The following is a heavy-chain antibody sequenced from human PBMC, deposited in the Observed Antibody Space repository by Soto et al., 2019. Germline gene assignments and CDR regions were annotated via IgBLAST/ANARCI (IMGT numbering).Heavy chain of an antibody. V-gene: IGHV1-18*01. J-gene: IGHJ6*02. D-gene: IGHD5-18*01. CDR1: GYTFTSYG. CDR3: ARVEVGYSYGSLRYYYYGMDV. Sequence: GASVKVSCKASGYTFTSYGISWVRQAPGQGLEWMGWISAYNGNTNYAQKLQGRVTMTTDTSTSTAYMELRSLRSDDTAVYYCARVEVGYSYGSLRYYYYGMDVWGQGTTVTVSS. CDR2: ISAYNGNT.